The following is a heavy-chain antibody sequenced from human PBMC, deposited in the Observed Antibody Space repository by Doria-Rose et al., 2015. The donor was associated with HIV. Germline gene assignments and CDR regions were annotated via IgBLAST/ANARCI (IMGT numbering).Heavy chain of an antibody. CDR3: ARIKSSRWYHKYYFDF. V-gene: IGHV2-26*01. CDR2: IFSDDER. J-gene: IGHJ4*02. CDR1: GVSLSSPGMG. D-gene: IGHD6-13*01. Sequence: SGPVLVKPTETLTLTCTVSGVSLSSPGMGVSWIRQPPGKALEWLANIFSDDERSYKTSLKSRLTISRDTPKSQVVLTMTDMDPVDTATYYCARIKSSRWYHKYYFDFWGQGTLVIVSA.